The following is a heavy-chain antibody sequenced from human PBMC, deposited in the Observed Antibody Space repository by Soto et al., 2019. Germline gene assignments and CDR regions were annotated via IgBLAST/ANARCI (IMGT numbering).Heavy chain of an antibody. CDR1: GGSISSYY. D-gene: IGHD4-17*01. V-gene: IGHV4-59*01. Sequence: QVQLQESGPGLVKPSETLSLTCTVSGGSISSYYWSWIRQPPGKGLEWIGYIYYSGSTNYNPSLKSRVTISVDTSKNQCSLKRSSVTAADTAVYYCARGYGDYVSDYWGQGTLVTVSS. CDR2: IYYSGST. CDR3: ARGYGDYVSDY. J-gene: IGHJ4*02.